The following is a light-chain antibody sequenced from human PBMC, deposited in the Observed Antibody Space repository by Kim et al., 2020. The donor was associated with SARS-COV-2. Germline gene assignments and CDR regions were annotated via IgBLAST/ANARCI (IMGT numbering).Light chain of an antibody. J-gene: IGKJ1*01. Sequence: PGERATLSCRASQSVARYLAWYQQKPGQAPRLLIYHASNRATGIPARFSGSGSGTDFTLTISSLEPEDFAVYYCQQRSTWPPKWTFSQGTKVDIK. CDR2: HAS. CDR1: QSVARY. CDR3: QQRSTWPPKWT. V-gene: IGKV3-11*01.